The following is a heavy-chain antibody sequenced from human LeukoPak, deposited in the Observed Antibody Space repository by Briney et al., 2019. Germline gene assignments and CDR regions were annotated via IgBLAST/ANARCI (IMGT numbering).Heavy chain of an antibody. CDR3: ARGSFDYGDYQIFDY. J-gene: IGHJ4*02. D-gene: IGHD4-17*01. Sequence: SETLSLTCAGYAGSFSNYYWSWVRQPPGKGLEGIGEIYHSGSTNYNPSLKSRVTISVDTSKNQFSLKLSSVTAADTAMYYCARGSFDYGDYQIFDYWGQGTLVTVSS. V-gene: IGHV4-34*01. CDR1: AGSFSNYY. CDR2: IYHSGST.